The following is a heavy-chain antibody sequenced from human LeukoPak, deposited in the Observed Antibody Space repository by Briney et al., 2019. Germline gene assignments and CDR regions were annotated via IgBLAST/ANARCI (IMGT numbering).Heavy chain of an antibody. CDR1: GYTFTGYY. J-gene: IGHJ5*02. CDR2: INPNSGGT. D-gene: IGHD6-13*01. Sequence: EASVKVSCKASGYTFTGYYMHWVRQAPGQGLEWMGWINPNSGGTNYAQKFQGRVTMTRDTSISTAYMELSRLRSDDTAVYYCARQRLVYRQQLVPPPHWFDPWGQGTLVTVSS. V-gene: IGHV1-2*02. CDR3: ARQRLVYRQQLVPPPHWFDP.